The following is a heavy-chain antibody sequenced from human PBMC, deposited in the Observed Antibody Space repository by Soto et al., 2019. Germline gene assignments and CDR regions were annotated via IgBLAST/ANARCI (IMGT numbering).Heavy chain of an antibody. D-gene: IGHD3-22*01. Sequence: QVQLVQSGAEVKKPGASVKVSCKASGYTFTSYYMHWVRQAPGQGLEWMGIINPSGGSTSYAQKFQRRVTMTRDTSTSAVYMELSSLRSEDTAVYYCARDSSAHYYDSSGYYYFPFDIWGQGTMVTVSS. CDR2: INPSGGST. CDR3: ARDSSAHYYDSSGYYYFPFDI. CDR1: GYTFTSYY. J-gene: IGHJ3*02. V-gene: IGHV1-46*01.